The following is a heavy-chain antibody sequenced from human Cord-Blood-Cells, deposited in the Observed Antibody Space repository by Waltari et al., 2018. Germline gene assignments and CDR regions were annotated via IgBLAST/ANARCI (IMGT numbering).Heavy chain of an antibody. CDR2: FDPEDGET. V-gene: IGHV1-24*01. J-gene: IGHJ4*02. CDR3: ATGIKMPPYYFDY. D-gene: IGHD2-2*01. Sequence: QVQLVQSGAEVKKPAASVKVSCKVAGYTLTELSMHWVRKAPGKGLAGMGGFDPEDGETIYAQKCQGRVTMTEDTSTDTAYMELSSLRSEDTAVYYCATGIKMPPYYFDYWGQGTLVTVSS. CDR1: GYTLTELS.